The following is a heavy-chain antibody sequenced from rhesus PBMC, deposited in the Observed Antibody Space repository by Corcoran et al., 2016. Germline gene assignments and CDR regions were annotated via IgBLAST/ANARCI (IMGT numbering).Heavy chain of an antibody. CDR3: ARGAAAAGRPFDY. D-gene: IGHD6S26*01. Sequence: QVQLQESGPGVVKPSETLSLTCAVSGYSISSGYDWSWIRQPPGTGLEWIGYSYGSSGSTNYNPSLKNRVTISKDTSKNQFSLKLTSVTAADTAVYYCARGAAAAGRPFDYWGQGVLVTVSS. V-gene: IGHV4-76*01. CDR1: GYSISSGYD. CDR2: SYGSSGST. J-gene: IGHJ4*01.